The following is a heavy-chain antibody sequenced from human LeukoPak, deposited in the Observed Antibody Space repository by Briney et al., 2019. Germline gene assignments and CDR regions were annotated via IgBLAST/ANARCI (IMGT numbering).Heavy chain of an antibody. J-gene: IGHJ4*02. CDR2: INHSGST. V-gene: IGHV4-34*01. D-gene: IGHD3-22*01. Sequence: PSETLSLTCAVYGGSFSGYYWSWIRQPPGKGLEWIGEINHSGSTNYNPSLKSRVTISVDTSKNQFSLKLSSVTAADTAVYYCARRKTMIVVVQFDYXXQGXLVTV. CDR3: ARRKTMIVVVQFDY. CDR1: GGSFSGYY.